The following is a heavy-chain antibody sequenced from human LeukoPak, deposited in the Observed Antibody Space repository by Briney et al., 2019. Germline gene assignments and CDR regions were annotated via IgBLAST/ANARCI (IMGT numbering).Heavy chain of an antibody. CDR2: IYPGDSNT. D-gene: IGHD3-22*01. CDR1: GYSFTSYW. J-gene: IGHJ5*02. Sequence: GESLKISCKGSGYSFTSYWIGWVRQMPGKGLEWMGIIYPGDSNTRYSPSFQGQVTISADKSISTAYLQWSSLKASDTAMYYCARGIDGSSGYPNWFDPWGQGTLVTVSS. V-gene: IGHV5-51*01. CDR3: ARGIDGSSGYPNWFDP.